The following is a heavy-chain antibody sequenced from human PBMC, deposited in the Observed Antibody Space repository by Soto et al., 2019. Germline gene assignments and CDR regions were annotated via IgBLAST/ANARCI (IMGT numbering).Heavy chain of an antibody. V-gene: IGHV1-58*02. D-gene: IGHD2-15*01. Sequence: SVKVSCKASGFTFTSSAMQWVRQARGQRLEWIGWIVVGSGNTNYAQKFQERVTISRDNSKNTLYLQMNSLRAEDTAVYYCAKDLRYCSGGSCYSSFDYWGQGTLVTSPQ. CDR3: AKDLRYCSGGSCYSSFDY. CDR2: IVVGSGNT. CDR1: GFTFTSSA. J-gene: IGHJ4*02.